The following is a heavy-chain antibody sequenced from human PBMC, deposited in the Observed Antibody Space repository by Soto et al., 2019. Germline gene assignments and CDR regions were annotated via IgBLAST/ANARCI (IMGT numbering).Heavy chain of an antibody. V-gene: IGHV3-49*04. Sequence: GGSLRLSXTASGFTFGDYALSWVRQAPGKGLEWVGFIRGKAYGGTTEYAASVKGRFTLSRDDSKSIAYLQMNSLKTEDTAVYYCTRVTRELWSEKYYFDSWGQGTLVTVSS. D-gene: IGHD1-26*01. J-gene: IGHJ4*02. CDR2: IRGKAYGGTT. CDR1: GFTFGDYA. CDR3: TRVTRELWSEKYYFDS.